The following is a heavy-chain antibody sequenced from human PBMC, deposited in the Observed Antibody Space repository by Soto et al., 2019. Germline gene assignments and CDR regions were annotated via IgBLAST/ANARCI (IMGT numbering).Heavy chain of an antibody. J-gene: IGHJ4*02. CDR1: GGSISSGGYY. D-gene: IGHD6-13*01. CDR2: IYYSGST. CDR3: ARGGYSSSWH. V-gene: IGHV4-31*03. Sequence: SETLSLTCTVSGGSISSGGYYWSWIRQHPGKGLEWIGYIYYSGSTYYNPSLKSRVTISVDRSKNQFSLKLSSVTAADTAVYYCARGGYSSSWHWGQGTLVTVSS.